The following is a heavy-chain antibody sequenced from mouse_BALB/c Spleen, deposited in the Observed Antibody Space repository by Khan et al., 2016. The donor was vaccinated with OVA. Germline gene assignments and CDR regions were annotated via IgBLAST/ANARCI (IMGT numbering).Heavy chain of an antibody. CDR3: VTLYGNPFAY. J-gene: IGHJ3*01. CDR1: DFNIRDTY. D-gene: IGHD2-1*01. V-gene: IGHV14-3*02. Sequence: VQLQQSGAEVVKPGASVKLSCSASDFNIRDTYIHWVKQRPEQGLEWIGRIDPPNDDSKYGPKFQDKATLTADTSSNTAYLQLSSLTSEDTAVDYCVTLYGNPFAYWGQGTLVSVSA. CDR2: IDPPNDDS.